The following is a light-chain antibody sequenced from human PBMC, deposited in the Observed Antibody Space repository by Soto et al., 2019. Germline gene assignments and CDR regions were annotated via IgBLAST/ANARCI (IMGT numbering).Light chain of an antibody. J-gene: IGKJ5*01. CDR3: RQRSNWPPFT. Sequence: EIVMTQSPATLSVSPWERATLSCRASQSVSNYLAWYQQKPGQAPRLLIYDASNRATDIPARFSGSGSGTDFTLTISSLEPEDFAVYYCRQRSNWPPFTFGQGTRLEIK. V-gene: IGKV3-11*01. CDR1: QSVSNY. CDR2: DAS.